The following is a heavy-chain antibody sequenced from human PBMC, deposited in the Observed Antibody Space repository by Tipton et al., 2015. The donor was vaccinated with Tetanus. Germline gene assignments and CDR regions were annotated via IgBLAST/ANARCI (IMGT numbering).Heavy chain of an antibody. Sequence: TLSLTCTVSGGSVSSGSYYWSWVRQAPGKGLEYIGYILYGKSTHYNPSLKSRLSMSADPAKNQFSLRLTSVTAADTAVYYCAILPKHWLAPRGAPWGQGILVTVSS. CDR2: ILYGKST. J-gene: IGHJ5*02. CDR3: AILPKHWLAPRGAP. D-gene: IGHD6-19*01. V-gene: IGHV4-61*01. CDR1: GGSVSSGSYY.